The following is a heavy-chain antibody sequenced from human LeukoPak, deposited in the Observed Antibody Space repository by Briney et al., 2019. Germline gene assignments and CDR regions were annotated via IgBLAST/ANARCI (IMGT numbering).Heavy chain of an antibody. CDR3: ARDRMVAGSSDGMDV. D-gene: IGHD6-13*01. J-gene: IGHJ6*02. Sequence: GGSLRLSCATSGFTFSGHSMAWVRQTPGKGLEWVSVIFGSGVKTYHADSLKGRFTISRDNAKNSLYLQMNSLRAEDTALYHCARDRMVAGSSDGMDVWGQGTTVTVSS. CDR2: IFGSGVKT. V-gene: IGHV3-23*01. CDR1: GFTFSGHS.